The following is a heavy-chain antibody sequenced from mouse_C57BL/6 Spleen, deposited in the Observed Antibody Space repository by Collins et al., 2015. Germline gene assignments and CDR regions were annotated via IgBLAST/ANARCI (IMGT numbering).Heavy chain of an antibody. CDR1: GYTFTSYW. Sequence: QVQLQQPGAELVRPGTSVKLSCKASGYTFTSYWMHWVKQRPGQGLEWIGVIDPSDSYTNYNQKFKGKATLTVDTSSSTAYMQLSSLTSEDSAVYYCARGGILYYGSSYPDYWGQGTTLTVSS. CDR2: IDPSDSYT. V-gene: IGHV1-59*01. D-gene: IGHD1-1*01. J-gene: IGHJ2*01. CDR3: ARGGILYYGSSYPDY.